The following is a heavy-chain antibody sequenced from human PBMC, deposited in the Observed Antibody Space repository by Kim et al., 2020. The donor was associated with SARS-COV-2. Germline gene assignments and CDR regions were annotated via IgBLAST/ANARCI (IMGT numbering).Heavy chain of an antibody. CDR3: ARGIMITFGGVIALAYYFDY. Sequence: ASVKVSCKASGYTFTSYGISWVRQAPGQGLEWMGWISAYNGNTNYAQKLQGRVTMTTDTSTSTAYMELSSLRSDDTAVYYCARGIMITFGGVIALAYYFDYWGQGTLVTVSS. J-gene: IGHJ4*02. V-gene: IGHV1-18*01. CDR1: GYTFTSYG. D-gene: IGHD3-16*02. CDR2: ISAYNGNT.